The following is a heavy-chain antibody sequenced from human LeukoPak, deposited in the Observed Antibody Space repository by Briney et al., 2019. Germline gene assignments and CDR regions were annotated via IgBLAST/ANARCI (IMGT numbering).Heavy chain of an antibody. J-gene: IGHJ4*02. CDR2: INPSGGST. CDR1: GYTFTSYY. D-gene: IGHD5-24*01. CDR3: ARSSLRWLQLKLFDY. Sequence: ASVKVSCKESGYTFTSYYMHWVRQAPGQGLEWMGIINPSGGSTSYAQKFQGRVTMTRDTSTSTVYMELSSLRSEDTAVYYCARSSLRWLQLKLFDYWGQGTLVTVSS. V-gene: IGHV1-46*01.